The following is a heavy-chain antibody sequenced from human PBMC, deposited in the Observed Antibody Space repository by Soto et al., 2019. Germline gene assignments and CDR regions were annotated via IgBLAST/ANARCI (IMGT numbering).Heavy chain of an antibody. D-gene: IGHD2-15*01. CDR1: GFSLSSTRLA. J-gene: IGHJ4*02. Sequence: QITLKESGPTLVKPTQTLTLTCTFSGFSLSSTRLAVGLIRQPPGKALEWLALIYWDDDKRSSPFLKSRITITKDPSKNQVVLTMSNMEPVDTARYYCAQIVVASLGYYFEYCCQGTLVTVSS. V-gene: IGHV2-5*02. CDR2: IYWDDDK. CDR3: AQIVVASLGYYFEY.